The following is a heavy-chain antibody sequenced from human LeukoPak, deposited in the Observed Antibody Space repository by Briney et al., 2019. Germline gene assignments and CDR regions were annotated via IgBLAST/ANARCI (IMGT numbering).Heavy chain of an antibody. V-gene: IGHV3-30-3*01. J-gene: IGHJ4*02. CDR3: ARDRAYYYDSSGYYYFDH. D-gene: IGHD3-22*01. Sequence: GRSLRLSCAASGFTFSSYAMHWVRQAPGKGLEWVAVISYDGSNKYYVDSVKGRFTISRDNSKNTLYLQMNSLRAEDTAVYYCARDRAYYYDSSGYYYFDHWGQGTLVTVSS. CDR1: GFTFSSYA. CDR2: ISYDGSNK.